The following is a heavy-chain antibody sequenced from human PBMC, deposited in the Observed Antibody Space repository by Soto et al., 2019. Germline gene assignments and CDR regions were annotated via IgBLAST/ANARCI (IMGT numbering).Heavy chain of an antibody. CDR2: INHSGST. V-gene: IGHV4-34*01. Sequence: SETLSLTCAVYGGSFSGYYWSWIRQPPGKGLEWIGEINHSGSTNYNPSLKSRVTISVDTSKNQFSLKLSSVTAADTAVYYCARVSRMVTPPDYFDYWGQGTLVIVSS. CDR1: GGSFSGYY. CDR3: ARVSRMVTPPDYFDY. D-gene: IGHD2-8*01. J-gene: IGHJ4*02.